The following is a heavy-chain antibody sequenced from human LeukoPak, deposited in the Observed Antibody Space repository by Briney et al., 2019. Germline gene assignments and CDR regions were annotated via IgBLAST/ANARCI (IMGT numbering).Heavy chain of an antibody. V-gene: IGHV3-30*02. CDR3: AARDFWSGPASDY. D-gene: IGHD3-3*01. CDR1: GFTFSSYG. CDR2: IRYDGSEK. Sequence: GGSLRLSCAASGFTFSSYGTHWVRQAPGKGLEWVAFIRYDGSEKYYADSVKGRFTISRDNSKNTLYLQMNSLRVEDTAVYYCAARDFWSGPASDYWGQGTLVTVPS. J-gene: IGHJ4*02.